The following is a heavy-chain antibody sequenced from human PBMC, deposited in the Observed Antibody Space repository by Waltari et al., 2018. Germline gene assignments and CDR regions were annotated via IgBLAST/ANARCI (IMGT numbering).Heavy chain of an antibody. CDR2: IIPILGIA. D-gene: IGHD5-12*01. V-gene: IGHV1-69*02. Sequence: SGGTFSSYTISWVRQAPGQGLEWMGRIIPILGIANYAQKFQGRVTITADKSTSTAYMELSSLRSEDTAVYYCASVEMATEGAFDIWGQGTMVTVSS. CDR3: ASVEMATEGAFDI. J-gene: IGHJ3*02. CDR1: GGTFSSYT.